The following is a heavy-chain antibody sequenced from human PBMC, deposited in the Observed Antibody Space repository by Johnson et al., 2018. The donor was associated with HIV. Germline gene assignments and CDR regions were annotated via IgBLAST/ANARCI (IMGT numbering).Heavy chain of an antibody. CDR2: ISSSGSTI. J-gene: IGHJ3*02. D-gene: IGHD6-25*01. CDR1: GFTFSSYA. V-gene: IGHV3-48*01. Sequence: VQLVESGGGLVQPGGSLRLSCAASGFTFSSYAMSWVRQAPGKGLEWVSYISSSGSTIYYADSVKGRFTISRDNSKNTLYLQMNSLRAEDTAVYYCARATDQRLDAFDIWGQGTMVTVSS. CDR3: ARATDQRLDAFDI.